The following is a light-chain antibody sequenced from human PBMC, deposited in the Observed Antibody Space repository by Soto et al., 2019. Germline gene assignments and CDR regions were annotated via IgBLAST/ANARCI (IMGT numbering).Light chain of an antibody. CDR2: DVS. CDR1: SSDVGGYNY. J-gene: IGLJ1*01. V-gene: IGLV2-14*01. CDR3: SSYTSSSIPYV. Sequence: QSALTQPASVSGSPGQSITLSCTGTSSDVGGYNYVSWYQQHPGKAPKLMIYDVSNRPSGVSNRFSGSKSGNTASLTISGLQAEDEADYYCSSYTSSSIPYVFGTGTKLTVL.